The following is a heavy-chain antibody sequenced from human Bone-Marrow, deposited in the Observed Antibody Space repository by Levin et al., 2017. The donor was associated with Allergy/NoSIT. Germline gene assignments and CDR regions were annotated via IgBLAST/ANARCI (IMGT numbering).Heavy chain of an antibody. CDR2: ISSTGNI. J-gene: IGHJ4*02. Sequence: ESLKISCTVSGGSISSTTYYWGWIRQPPGKGLEWIGSISSTGNIYYNPSLKSRLTISVDTSENNFSLELRSVTAADTAVYYCARLPTSTSRFDFWGQGFLVTVSS. D-gene: IGHD2/OR15-2a*01. CDR3: ARLPTSTSRFDF. V-gene: IGHV4-39*02. CDR1: GGSISSTTYY.